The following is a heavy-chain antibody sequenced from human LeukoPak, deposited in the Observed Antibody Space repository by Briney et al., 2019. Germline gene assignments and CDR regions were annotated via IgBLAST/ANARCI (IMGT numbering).Heavy chain of an antibody. CDR3: ASYLSQDSSGYWPNDAFDI. J-gene: IGHJ3*02. D-gene: IGHD3-22*01. CDR1: GYTFTSYG. Sequence: ASVKVSCKASGYTFTSYGISWVRQAPGQGLEWMGWISAYNGNTNYAQKLQGRVTMTTDTSTSTAYMELRSLRSDDTAVYYCASYLSQDSSGYWPNDAFDIWGQGTMVTVPS. V-gene: IGHV1-18*01. CDR2: ISAYNGNT.